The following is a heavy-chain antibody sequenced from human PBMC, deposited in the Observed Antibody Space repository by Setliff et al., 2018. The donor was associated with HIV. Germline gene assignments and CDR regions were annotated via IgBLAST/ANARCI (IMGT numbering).Heavy chain of an antibody. J-gene: IGHJ6*02. D-gene: IGHD3-10*01. CDR3: ARKLRPGHGVDV. CDR1: RFDFNNYW. Sequence: GGSLRLSCAASRFDFNNYWMCWVRQAPGKGLEWVANIGQDGSEKNYVDSVKGRFTISRDNAKNSMDLQMNSLRAEDTAIYYCARKLRPGHGVDVWGQGTAVTVSS. V-gene: IGHV3-7*01. CDR2: IGQDGSEK.